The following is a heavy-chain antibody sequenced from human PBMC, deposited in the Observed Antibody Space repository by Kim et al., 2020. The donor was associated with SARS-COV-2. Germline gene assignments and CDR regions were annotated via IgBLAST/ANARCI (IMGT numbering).Heavy chain of an antibody. Sequence: GGSLRLSCAASGFTFSTYAMSWVRQAAGKGLEWVSRISGSAGDTYYADSVKGRFTISRDNSKNTLYLQMNSLRGEDTAVYYCVKDRGYMCYYACNWFDPWGQGTLVTVSS. CDR2: ISGSAGDT. V-gene: IGHV3-23*01. CDR3: VKDRGYMCYYACNWFDP. CDR1: GFTFSTYA. J-gene: IGHJ5*02. D-gene: IGHD1-26*01.